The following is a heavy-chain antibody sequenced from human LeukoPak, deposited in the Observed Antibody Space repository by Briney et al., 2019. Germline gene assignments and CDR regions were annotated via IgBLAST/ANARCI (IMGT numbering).Heavy chain of an antibody. CDR3: ARASFGEYYYDSSSYYPFPNYGDY. CDR1: GYTFTSYG. D-gene: IGHD3-22*01. V-gene: IGHV1-18*01. J-gene: IGHJ4*02. CDR2: ISAYNGNT. Sequence: ASVKVSCKASGYTFTSYGISWVRQAPGQGLEWMGWISAYNGNTNYAQKLQGRVTMTTDTSTSTAYMELRSLRSDDTAVYYCARASFGEYYYDSSSYYPFPNYGDYWGQGTLVTVSS.